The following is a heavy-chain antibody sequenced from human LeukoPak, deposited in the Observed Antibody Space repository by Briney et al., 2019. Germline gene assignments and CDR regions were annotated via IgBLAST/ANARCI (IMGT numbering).Heavy chain of an antibody. D-gene: IGHD4-23*01. CDR2: INPSGGST. CDR1: GYTFTCYY. J-gene: IGHJ3*02. Sequence: GASVKVSCKASGYTFTCYYIHWVRQAPGQGLEWMGIINPSGGSTSYTQKFQGRVTMTRDMSTTTVYMELSSLRSEDTAMYYCARAVVTSPRSAFDIWGQGTMVTVSS. V-gene: IGHV1-46*01. CDR3: ARAVVTSPRSAFDI.